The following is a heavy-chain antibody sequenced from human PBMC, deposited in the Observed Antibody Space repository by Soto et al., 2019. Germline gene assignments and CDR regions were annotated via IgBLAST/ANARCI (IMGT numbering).Heavy chain of an antibody. CDR1: GDSVSSNSAA. Sequence: SQTLSLTCVISGDSVSSNSAAWNWIRQSPSRGLEWLGRTYYRSRWYNDYAVSVKSRITVNPDTSKNQFSLQLTSVTPEDTAVYYCARRARPAFYYMDVWGKGTTVTVSS. J-gene: IGHJ6*03. CDR3: ARRARPAFYYMDV. D-gene: IGHD6-6*01. V-gene: IGHV6-1*01. CDR2: TYYRSRWYN.